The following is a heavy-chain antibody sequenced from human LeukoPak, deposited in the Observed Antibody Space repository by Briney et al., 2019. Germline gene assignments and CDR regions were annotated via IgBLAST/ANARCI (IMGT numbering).Heavy chain of an antibody. CDR3: AREVDYDYVWGSYRYNPPLDY. J-gene: IGHJ4*02. D-gene: IGHD3-16*02. CDR1: GGTFSSYA. V-gene: IGHV1-69*05. Sequence: ASVKVSCKASGGTFSSYAISWVRQAPGQGLEWMGRIIPIFGTANYAQKFQGRVTITTDESTSTAYMELSSLRSEHTAVYYCAREVDYDYVWGSYRYNPPLDYWGQGTLVTVSS. CDR2: IIPIFGTA.